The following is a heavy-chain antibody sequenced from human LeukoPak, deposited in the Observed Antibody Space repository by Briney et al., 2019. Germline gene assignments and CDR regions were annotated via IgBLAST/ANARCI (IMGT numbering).Heavy chain of an antibody. D-gene: IGHD1-14*01. J-gene: IGHJ5*02. CDR2: ISGSGGST. CDR1: GFTFSSYA. Sequence: GGSLRLSCAASGFTFSSYAMSWVRQAPGKGLEWVSAISGSGGSTYYADSVKGRFTISRDKSKNTLYLQMNSLRAEDTAVYYCAKGGNTRKQYNWFDPWGQGTLVTVSS. V-gene: IGHV3-23*01. CDR3: AKGGNTRKQYNWFDP.